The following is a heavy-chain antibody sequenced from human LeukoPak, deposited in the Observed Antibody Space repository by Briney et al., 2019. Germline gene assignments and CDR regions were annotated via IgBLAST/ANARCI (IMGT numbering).Heavy chain of an antibody. CDR1: GGTFNSYA. Sequence: SVKVSCKASGGTFNSYAISGVRQAPGQGLEWMGRVIPILGIAKYPQKFQGRVTITADKSTSTAYMELSSLRSEDTAVYYCARDRGGLPDDYWGQGTLVTVSS. J-gene: IGHJ4*02. CDR2: VIPILGIA. D-gene: IGHD1-26*01. V-gene: IGHV1-69*04. CDR3: ARDRGGLPDDY.